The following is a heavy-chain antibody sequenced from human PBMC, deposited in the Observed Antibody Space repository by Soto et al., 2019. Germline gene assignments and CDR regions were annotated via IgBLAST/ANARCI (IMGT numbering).Heavy chain of an antibody. J-gene: IGHJ4*02. CDR3: AGLGRQLVRDDY. CDR2: IYYSGST. CDR1: GGSISSSSYD. V-gene: IGHV4-39*01. D-gene: IGHD6-13*01. Sequence: SETLSLTCIVSGGSISSSSYDWGWIRQPPGKGLEWIGNIYYSGSTWYNPSLKSRVTISIDTSKNQFSLRLSSVTAAGTAVYYCAGLGRQLVRDDYWGQGTLVTVSS.